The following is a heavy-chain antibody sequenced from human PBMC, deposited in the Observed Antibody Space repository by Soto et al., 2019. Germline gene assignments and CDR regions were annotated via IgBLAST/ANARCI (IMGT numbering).Heavy chain of an antibody. Sequence: SETLSLTCAVYGGSFSGYYWSWIRQPPGKGLEWIGEINHSGSTNYNPSLKSRVTISVDTSKNQFSLKLSSVTAADTAVYYCARGLPELEYYYYMDVWGKGTTVTVSS. D-gene: IGHD1-7*01. V-gene: IGHV4-34*01. CDR1: GGSFSGYY. CDR2: INHSGST. J-gene: IGHJ6*03. CDR3: ARGLPELEYYYYMDV.